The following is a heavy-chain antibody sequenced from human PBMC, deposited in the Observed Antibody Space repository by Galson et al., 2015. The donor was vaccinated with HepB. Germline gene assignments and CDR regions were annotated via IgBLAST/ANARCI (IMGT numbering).Heavy chain of an antibody. CDR3: ARDGGYCSSTSCSYYYYYYMDV. CDR1: GFTFSSYS. D-gene: IGHD2-2*01. CDR2: ISSSSSYI. Sequence: SLRLSCAASGFTFSSYSMNWVRQAPGKGLEWVSSISSSSSYIYYADSVKGRFTISRDNAKNSLYLQMNSLRAEDTAVYYCARDGGYCSSTSCSYYYYYYMDVWGKGTTVTVSS. V-gene: IGHV3-21*01. J-gene: IGHJ6*03.